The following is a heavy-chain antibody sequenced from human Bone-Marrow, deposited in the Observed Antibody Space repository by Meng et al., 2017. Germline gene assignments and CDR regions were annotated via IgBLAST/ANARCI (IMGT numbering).Heavy chain of an antibody. V-gene: IGHV1-8*01. Sequence: ASVKVSCKASGYTFTSYDINWVRQATGQGLEWMGWMNPNSGNTGYAQKFQGRVTMTRNTSISTAYMELNSLRSEDTAVYYCARGKIRNYSSRWYVGCDYWGQGTLVTVSS. CDR3: ARGKIRNYSSRWYVGCDY. J-gene: IGHJ4*01. CDR1: GYTFTSYD. D-gene: IGHD6-13*01. CDR2: MNPNSGNT.